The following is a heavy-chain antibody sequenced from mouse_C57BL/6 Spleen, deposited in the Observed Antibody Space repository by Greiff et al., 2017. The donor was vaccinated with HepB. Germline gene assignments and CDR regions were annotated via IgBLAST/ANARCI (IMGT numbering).Heavy chain of an antibody. Sequence: EVKLMESGGGLVQSGRSLRLSCATSGFTFSDFYMEWVRQAPGKGLEWIAASRNKANDYTTEYSASVKGRFIVSRDTSQSILYLQMNALRAEDTAIYYCARDQYDYDGMDYWGQGTSVTVSS. J-gene: IGHJ4*01. CDR3: ARDQYDYDGMDY. CDR2: SRNKANDYTT. CDR1: GFTFSDFY. V-gene: IGHV7-1*01.